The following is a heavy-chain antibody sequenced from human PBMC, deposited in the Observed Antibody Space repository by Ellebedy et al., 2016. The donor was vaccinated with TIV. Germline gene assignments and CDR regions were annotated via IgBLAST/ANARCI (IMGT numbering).Heavy chain of an antibody. J-gene: IGHJ6*02. CDR1: GYTFTSYD. V-gene: IGHV1-8*01. Sequence: AASVKVSCKASGYTFTSYDINWVRQATGQGLEWMVWMNPNSGNTGYAQKFQGRVTMTRNTSISTAYMELSSLRSEETAVYYCARDREEVVTAIRDYYYYGMDVWGQGTTVTVSS. CDR3: ARDREEVVTAIRDYYYYGMDV. CDR2: MNPNSGNT. D-gene: IGHD2-21*02.